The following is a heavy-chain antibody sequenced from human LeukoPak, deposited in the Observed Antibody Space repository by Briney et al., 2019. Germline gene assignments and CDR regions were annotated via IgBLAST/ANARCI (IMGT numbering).Heavy chain of an antibody. CDR1: GVSISIYY. J-gene: IGHJ4*02. Sequence: SETLSLTCTVSGVSISIYYWSWIRQPPGKGLEWIGYIYNSGSISYNPSLKSRATISADTSKNQFSLKLSSVTAADTAVYYCVRDRELNYWGQGTLVTVSS. CDR2: IYNSGSI. D-gene: IGHD1-7*01. V-gene: IGHV4-59*01. CDR3: VRDRELNY.